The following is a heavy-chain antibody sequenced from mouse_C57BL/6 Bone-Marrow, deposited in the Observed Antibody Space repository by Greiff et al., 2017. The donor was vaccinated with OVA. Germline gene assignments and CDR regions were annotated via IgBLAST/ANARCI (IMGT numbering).Heavy chain of an antibody. CDR3: IYYGNLDYAMDY. CDR2: IRLKSDNYAT. V-gene: IGHV6-3*01. CDR1: GFTFSNYW. J-gene: IGHJ4*01. Sequence: EVMLVESGGGLVQPGGSMKLSCVASGFTFSNYWMNWVRQSPEKGLEWVAQIRLKSDNYATHYAESVKGRFTISRDDSKSSDYLQMNNLRAEDTGIYYCIYYGNLDYAMDYWGQGTSVTVSS. D-gene: IGHD2-1*01.